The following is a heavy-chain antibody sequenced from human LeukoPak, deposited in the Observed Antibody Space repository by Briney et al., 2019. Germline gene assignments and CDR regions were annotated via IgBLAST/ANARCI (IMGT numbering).Heavy chain of an antibody. CDR2: INHSGST. J-gene: IGHJ6*03. D-gene: IGHD2-2*01. CDR1: GGSFSGYY. CDR3: ARDLWQYQQDMDV. V-gene: IGHV4-34*01. Sequence: PSETLSLTCAVYGGSFSGYYWSWIRQPPGKGLEWIGEINHSGSTNYNPSLKSRVTISVDTSKNQFSLKLSSVTAADTAVYYCARDLWQYQQDMDVWGKGTTVTVSS.